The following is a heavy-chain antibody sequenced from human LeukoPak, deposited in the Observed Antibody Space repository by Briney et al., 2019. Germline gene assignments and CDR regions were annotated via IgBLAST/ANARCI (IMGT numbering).Heavy chain of an antibody. Sequence: PSETLSLTCTVSGGSISSSSYYWGWIRQPPGKGLEWIGSIYYSGSTYYNPSLKSRVTISVDTSKNQFSLKLSSVTAADTAVYYCARHRDYYFDYWGQGTPVTVSS. CDR1: GGSISSSSYY. CDR3: ARHRDYYFDY. CDR2: IYYSGST. V-gene: IGHV4-39*01. D-gene: IGHD3/OR15-3a*01. J-gene: IGHJ4*02.